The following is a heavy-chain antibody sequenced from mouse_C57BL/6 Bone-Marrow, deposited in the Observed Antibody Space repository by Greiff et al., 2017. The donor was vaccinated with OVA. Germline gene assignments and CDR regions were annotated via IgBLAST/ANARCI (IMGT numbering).Heavy chain of an antibody. D-gene: IGHD1-1*01. CDR3: ARDLPRYGSSYVYFAV. CDR1: GFTFSDYY. CDR2: INYDGSST. Sequence: EVKLMESEGGLVQPGSSMKLSCTASGFTFSDYYMAWVRQVPEKGLEWVANINYDGSSTYYLDSLKSRFIISRDNTKNILYLQMSSLKSEDTATYYCARDLPRYGSSYVYFAVWGTGTTVTVSS. V-gene: IGHV5-16*01. J-gene: IGHJ1*03.